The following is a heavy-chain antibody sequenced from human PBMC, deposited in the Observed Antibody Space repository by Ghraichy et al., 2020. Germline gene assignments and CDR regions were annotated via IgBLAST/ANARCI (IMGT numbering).Heavy chain of an antibody. J-gene: IGHJ5*02. CDR1: GGSISSSSYY. CDR3: ARLGPFLIAARPERWWFDP. V-gene: IGHV4-39*01. D-gene: IGHD6-6*01. Sequence: SETRSLTCTVSGGSISSSSYYWGWIRQPPGKGLEWIGSIYYSGSTYYNPSLKSRVTISVDTSKNQFSLKLSSVTAADTAVYYCARLGPFLIAARPERWWFDPWGQGTLVTVSS. CDR2: IYYSGST.